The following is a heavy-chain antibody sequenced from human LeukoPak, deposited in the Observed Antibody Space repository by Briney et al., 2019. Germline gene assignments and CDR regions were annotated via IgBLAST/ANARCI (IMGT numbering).Heavy chain of an antibody. CDR1: GASVSSGSHS. J-gene: IGHJ4*01. Sequence: SETLSLTCTVSGASVSSGSHSWVWVRQAPGKGLEWIGTTFYHTGNNYYNPSLKILLTVSIDTSMNQVSLNLTFLTAADTAVYYCATKNDNIWGGYLSLVDWGHGILVAVSS. CDR2: TFYHTGNN. CDR3: ATKNDNIWGGYLSLVD. V-gene: IGHV4-39*01. D-gene: IGHD3-16*02.